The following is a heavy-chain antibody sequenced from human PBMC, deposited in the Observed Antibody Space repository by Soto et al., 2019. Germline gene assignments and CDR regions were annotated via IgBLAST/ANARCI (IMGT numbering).Heavy chain of an antibody. CDR2: ISSSSSYI. Sequence: VGSLRISSSASGFTFSSYSMNWVRHAPWKGLEWVSSISSSSSYIYYADSVKGRFTISRDNAKNSLYLQMNSLRAEDTAVYYFVRDARPYHFERWCQGQMVSV. CDR3: VRDARPYHFER. CDR1: GFTFSSYS. D-gene: IGHD6-6*01. V-gene: IGHV3-21*01. J-gene: IGHJ3*02.